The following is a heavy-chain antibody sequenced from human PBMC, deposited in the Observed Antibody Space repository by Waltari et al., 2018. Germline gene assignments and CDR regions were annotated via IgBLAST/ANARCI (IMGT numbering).Heavy chain of an antibody. CDR1: GGYISSYS. CDR2: IYYSGST. J-gene: IGHJ4*02. CDR3: ARFGRSALDY. D-gene: IGHD3-16*01. Sequence: QVQLQESGPGLVKPSETLSLTCTVSGGYISSYSWSWIRQPPGKGLEWIGYIYYSGSTNYNPSLKSRVTISVDTSKNQFSLKLSSVTAADTAVYYCARFGRSALDYWGQGTLVTVSS. V-gene: IGHV4-59*01.